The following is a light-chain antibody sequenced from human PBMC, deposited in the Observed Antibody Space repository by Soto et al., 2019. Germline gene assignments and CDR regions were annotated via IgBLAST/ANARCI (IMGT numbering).Light chain of an antibody. CDR1: SSNIGNNY. CDR2: DNN. CDR3: ATWDYSLTGEV. Sequence: QSVLTQPPSVSAAPGQKVTISCSGSSSNIGNNYVSWYQQLPGTAPKLLIYDNNKRPSGIPDRFSGSKSGTSGTPDITGLQTGDEADYYCATWDYSLTGEVFGGGTKVTVL. J-gene: IGLJ2*01. V-gene: IGLV1-51*01.